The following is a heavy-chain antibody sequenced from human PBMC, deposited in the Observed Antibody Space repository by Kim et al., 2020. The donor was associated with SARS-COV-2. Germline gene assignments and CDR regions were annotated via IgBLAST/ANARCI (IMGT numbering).Heavy chain of an antibody. J-gene: IGHJ4*02. D-gene: IGHD2-21*01. CDR1: GFTFSSYS. CDR2: ISSSSSYI. Sequence: GGSLRLSFAASGFTFSSYSMNWVRQAPGKGLEWVSSISSSSSYIYYADSVKGRFTISRDNAKNSLYLQMNSLRAEDTAVYYCARAIHGCEDYWGQGTLVTVSS. CDR3: ARAIHGCEDY. V-gene: IGHV3-21*01.